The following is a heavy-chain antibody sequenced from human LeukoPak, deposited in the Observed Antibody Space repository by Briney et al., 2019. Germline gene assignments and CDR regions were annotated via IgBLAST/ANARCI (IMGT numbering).Heavy chain of an antibody. J-gene: IGHJ4*02. CDR3: ARRYCSSTSCTLDY. Sequence: GESLKISCAASGFTLSSYEMNWVRQAPGKGLEWVSYISSSGSTKYYADSVKGRFTISRDNAENSLYLQMNSLRAEDTAVYYCARRYCSSTSCTLDYWGQGTLVTVSS. V-gene: IGHV3-48*03. CDR2: ISSSGSTK. D-gene: IGHD2-2*01. CDR1: GFTLSSYE.